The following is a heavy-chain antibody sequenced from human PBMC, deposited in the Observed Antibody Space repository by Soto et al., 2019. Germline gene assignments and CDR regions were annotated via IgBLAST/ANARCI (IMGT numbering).Heavy chain of an antibody. CDR2: IKPEGSEQ. D-gene: IGHD1-20*01. V-gene: IGHV3-7*01. CDR1: EFTFDKYY. Sequence: GGSLRLSCAASEFTFDKYYMTWVRQAPGKGPEWVANIKPEGSEQYYVDSVKGRFTISRDNANNSLYLQMNSLRAEDTAVYFCARGNWNYYYGFDVWGQGTTVTVSS. J-gene: IGHJ6*02. CDR3: ARGNWNYYYGFDV.